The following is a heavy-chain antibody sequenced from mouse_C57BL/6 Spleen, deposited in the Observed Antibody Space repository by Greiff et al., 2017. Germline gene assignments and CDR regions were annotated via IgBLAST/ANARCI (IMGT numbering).Heavy chain of an antibody. D-gene: IGHD2-2*01. Sequence: QVQLKQPGAELVRPGSSVKLSCKASGYTFTSYWMHWVKRRPIQGLEWIGNIDPSDSETHYNQKFKDKATLTVDKSSSTAYMQLSSLTSEDSAVYYCARYNYGYDGDFDYWGQGTTLTVSS. CDR3: ARYNYGYDGDFDY. CDR1: GYTFTSYW. J-gene: IGHJ2*01. V-gene: IGHV1-52*01. CDR2: IDPSDSET.